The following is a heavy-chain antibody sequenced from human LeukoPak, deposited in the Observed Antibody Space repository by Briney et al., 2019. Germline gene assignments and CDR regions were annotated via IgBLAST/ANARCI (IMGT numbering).Heavy chain of an antibody. Sequence: PGGSLRLSCAVSGFTFDDYAMHWVRQVPGKGLEWVSGINWNSDSIGYADSVKGRFTTSRDNAKNSLYLQMNSLSAEDTAVYFCARDLREGHRYGFFDYWGQGTLVTVSS. CDR1: GFTFDDYA. D-gene: IGHD5-18*01. V-gene: IGHV3-9*01. J-gene: IGHJ4*02. CDR3: ARDLREGHRYGFFDY. CDR2: INWNSDSI.